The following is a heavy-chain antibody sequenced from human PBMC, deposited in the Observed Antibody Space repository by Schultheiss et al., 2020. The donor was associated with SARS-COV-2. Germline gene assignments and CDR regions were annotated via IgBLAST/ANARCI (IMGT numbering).Heavy chain of an antibody. CDR1: GFTFSSYS. CDR3: AKGTTFGVATACMDV. CDR2: ISSSGSTI. J-gene: IGHJ6*02. V-gene: IGHV3-21*04. D-gene: IGHD3-3*01. Sequence: GGSLRLSCAASGFTFSSYSMNWVRQAPGKGLEWVSSISSSGSTIYYADSVKGRFTISRDNAKNSLYLQMNSLRAEDTAVYYCAKGTTFGVATACMDVWGQGTTVTVSS.